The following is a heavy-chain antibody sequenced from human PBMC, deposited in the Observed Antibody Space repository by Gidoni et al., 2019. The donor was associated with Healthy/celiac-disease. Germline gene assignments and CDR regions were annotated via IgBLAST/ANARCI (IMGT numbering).Heavy chain of an antibody. V-gene: IGHV3-48*03. Sequence: EVQLVESGGGLVQPGGSLRLSCAASGFTFSSYEMNWVRQAPGKGLEWVSYISSSGSTIYYADSVKGRFTISRDNAKNSLYLQMNSLRAEDTAVYYCARALPGPLLVYYYYGMDVWGQGTTVTVSS. CDR2: ISSSGSTI. CDR1: GFTFSSYE. CDR3: ARALPGPLLVYYYYGMDV. D-gene: IGHD2-21*01. J-gene: IGHJ6*02.